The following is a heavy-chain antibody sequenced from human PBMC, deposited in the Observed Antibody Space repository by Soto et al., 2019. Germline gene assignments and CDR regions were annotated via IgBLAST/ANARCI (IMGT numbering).Heavy chain of an antibody. V-gene: IGHV3-30*18. J-gene: IGHJ6*02. CDR2: ISYDGSNK. CDR1: GFTFSSYG. Sequence: QVQLVESGGGVVQPGRSLRLSCAASGFTFSSYGMHWVRQAPGKGLEWVAVISYDGSNKYYADSVKGRFTISRDNSKNTLYMQTNSLRAEDTAVYYCAKDEHGMDVWGQGTTVTVSS. CDR3: AKDEHGMDV.